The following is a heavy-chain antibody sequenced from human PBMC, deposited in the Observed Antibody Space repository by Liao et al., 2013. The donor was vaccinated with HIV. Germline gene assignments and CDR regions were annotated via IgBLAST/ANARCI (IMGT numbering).Heavy chain of an antibody. CDR3: ARLITIFGVEAGWYFDR. CDR1: GGSISGYY. CDR2: IYSSGTT. V-gene: IGHV4-59*01. Sequence: QVQLQESGPGLVRPSETLSLTCTVSGGSISGYYWSWIRQPPGKGLEWIGYIYSSGTTKYNASLKSRVTMSVDTSKKQFSLKLSSVTAADTAVYHCARLITIFGVEAGWYFDRWGRGTLVTVSS. D-gene: IGHD3-3*01. J-gene: IGHJ2*01.